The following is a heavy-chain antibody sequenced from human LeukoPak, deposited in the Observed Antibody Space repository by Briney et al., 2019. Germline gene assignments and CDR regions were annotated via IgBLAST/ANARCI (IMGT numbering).Heavy chain of an antibody. CDR1: GFTFSSYA. CDR3: AKDTGSFDY. D-gene: IGHD1-26*01. CDR2: ISDSGANT. J-gene: IGHJ4*02. V-gene: IGHV3-23*01. Sequence: PGGSLRLSCAASGFTFSSYAMAWVRQAPGKGLEWVSAISDSGANTFCADSVRGRFTVSRDNSKNTLYLQMNSLRAEDTAVYYCAKDTGSFDYWGQGTLVTVSS.